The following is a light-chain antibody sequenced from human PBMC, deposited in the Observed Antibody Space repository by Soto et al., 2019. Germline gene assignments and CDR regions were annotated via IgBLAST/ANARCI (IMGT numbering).Light chain of an antibody. V-gene: IGKV3-11*01. Sequence: EIVLTQSPVTLSLSPGERATLSCRASQSVSNYLAWYQQKPGQAPRLLIYDTSTRATGIPARFSGSGSGTDFTLTVSSLEPEDFAVYYCQQRSSSPPWSFGQGTKVEIK. CDR2: DTS. J-gene: IGKJ1*01. CDR3: QQRSSSPPWS. CDR1: QSVSNY.